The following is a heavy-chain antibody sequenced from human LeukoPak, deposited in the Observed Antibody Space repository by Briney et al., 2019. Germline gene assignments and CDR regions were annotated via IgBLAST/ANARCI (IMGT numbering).Heavy chain of an antibody. CDR1: GYTFTSYA. V-gene: IGHV1-3*03. J-gene: IGHJ4*02. CDR2: INAGNGNT. CDR3: ARSLVGATSSFDY. D-gene: IGHD1-26*01. Sequence: ASVKVSCKASGYTFTSYAMHWVRQAPGQRLEWMGWINAGNGNTKYSQEFQGRVTITADKSTSTAYMELSSLRSEDTAVYYCARSLVGATSSFDYWGQGTLVTVSS.